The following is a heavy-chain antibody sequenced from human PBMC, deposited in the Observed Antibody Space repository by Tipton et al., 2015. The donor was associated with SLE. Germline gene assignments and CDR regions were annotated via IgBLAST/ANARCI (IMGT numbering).Heavy chain of an antibody. D-gene: IGHD6-19*01. CDR1: GDSMNNYY. CDR2: IYKTGST. J-gene: IGHJ3*01. V-gene: IGHV4-4*07. Sequence: TLSLTCSVSGDSMNNYYWSWIRPPAGMPLEWIGRIYKTGSTNYNPSLKGRLSMSVDTSKAHFSLNLNSVTAADTAIYYCAREKENTGWFWLNAFDVWGRGTLVTVST. CDR3: AREKENTGWFWLNAFDV.